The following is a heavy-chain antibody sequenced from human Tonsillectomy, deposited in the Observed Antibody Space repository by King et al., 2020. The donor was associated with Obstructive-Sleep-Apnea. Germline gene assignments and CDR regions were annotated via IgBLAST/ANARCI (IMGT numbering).Heavy chain of an antibody. V-gene: IGHV3-30*02. CDR2: IRYDGSNK. Sequence: VQLVESGGGVVQPGRSLRLSCAASGFTFSSYGMHWVRQAPGKGLEWVAFIRYDGSNKYYADSVKGRFTISRDNSKNTLYLQMNSLSAEDTAVYYCTILTGYYHSWGQGTLVTVSS. J-gene: IGHJ5*02. D-gene: IGHD3-9*01. CDR3: TILTGYYHS. CDR1: GFTFSSYG.